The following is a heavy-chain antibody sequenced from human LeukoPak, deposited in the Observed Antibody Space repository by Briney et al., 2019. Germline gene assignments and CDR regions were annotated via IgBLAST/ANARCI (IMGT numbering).Heavy chain of an antibody. D-gene: IGHD6-25*01. CDR1: GFTFSDYS. J-gene: IGHJ6*03. Sequence: GGSLRLSCAPSGFTFSDYSMNWVRQAPGKGLEWVASISTVGTYTFYADSVKGRFTISRDNVRNSLYLQMSSLGAEDTAVYYCARDGSGFYLYNYMDVWGKGTTVTVSS. CDR3: ARDGSGFYLYNYMDV. CDR2: ISTVGTYT. V-gene: IGHV3-21*06.